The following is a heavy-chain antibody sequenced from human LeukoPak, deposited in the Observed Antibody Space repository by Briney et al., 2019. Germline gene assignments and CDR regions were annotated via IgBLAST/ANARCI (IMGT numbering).Heavy chain of an antibody. CDR1: GGSISSYY. V-gene: IGHV4-59*01. CDR3: ARAGLYNWNYEGTAYFDY. Sequence: PSETLSLTCTVSGGSISSYYWSWIRQPPGEGLEWIGYIYYSGSTNYNPSLKSRVTISVDTSKNQFSLKLTSVTAADTALYYCARAGLYNWNYEGTAYFDYWGQGTLVTVSS. D-gene: IGHD1-7*01. CDR2: IYYSGST. J-gene: IGHJ4*02.